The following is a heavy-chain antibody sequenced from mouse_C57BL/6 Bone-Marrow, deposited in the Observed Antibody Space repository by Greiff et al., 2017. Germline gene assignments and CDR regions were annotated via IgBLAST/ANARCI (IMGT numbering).Heavy chain of an antibody. J-gene: IGHJ2*01. CDR1: GYTFTDYY. CDR2: INPYNGGT. D-gene: IGHD1-1*01. CDR3: SRIEYYRGDY. Sequence: EVQLQQSGPVLVKPGASVKMSCKASGYTFTDYYMNWVKQSHGKSLEWIGVINPYNGGTSYNQKFKGKATLTVDKSSSTAYMGLNSLTSEDSAVYYCSRIEYYRGDYWGQGTTLTVSS. V-gene: IGHV1-19*01.